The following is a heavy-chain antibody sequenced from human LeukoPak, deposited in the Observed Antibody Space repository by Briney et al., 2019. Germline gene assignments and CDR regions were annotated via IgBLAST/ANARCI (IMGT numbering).Heavy chain of an antibody. D-gene: IGHD6-19*01. CDR1: GGSISSYY. CDR2: IYYSGST. J-gene: IGHJ4*02. Sequence: SETLSLTCTVSGGSISSYYWSGMRQPRGKGLEWIGYIYYSGSTNYNPSLKSRVTISVDTSKNQFSLKLSSVTAADTAVYYCASTAPSSGWSRRFDYWGQGTLVTVSS. CDR3: ASTAPSSGWSRRFDY. V-gene: IGHV4-59*01.